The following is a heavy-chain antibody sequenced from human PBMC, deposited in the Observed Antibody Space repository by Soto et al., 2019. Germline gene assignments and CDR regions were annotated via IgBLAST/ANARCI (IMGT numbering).Heavy chain of an antibody. J-gene: IGHJ4*02. V-gene: IGHV3-64*02. D-gene: IGHD1-26*01. CDR2: ISSNGGST. CDR1: GFTFSSYA. CDR3: ARGGSGSYSFDY. Sequence: EVQLVESGEGLVQPGGSLRLSCAASGFTFSSYAMHWVRQAPGKGLEYVSAISSNGGSTYYADSVKGRFTISRDNSKNTLYLQMGSLRAEDMAVYYCARGGSGSYSFDYWGQGTLVTVSS.